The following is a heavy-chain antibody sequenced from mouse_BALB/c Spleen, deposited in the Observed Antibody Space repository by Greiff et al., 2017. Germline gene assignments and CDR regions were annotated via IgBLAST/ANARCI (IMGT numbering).Heavy chain of an antibody. J-gene: IGHJ1*01. CDR2: ISSGSSTI. D-gene: IGHD2-2*01. CDR1: GFTFSSFG. CDR3: ARTRGYDDWYFDV. Sequence: EVKVEESGGGLVQPGGSRKLSCAASGFTFSSFGMHWVRQAPEKGLEWVAYISSGSSTIYYADTVKGRFTISRDNPKNTLFLQMTSLRSEDTAMYYCARTRGYDDWYFDVWGAGTTVTVSS. V-gene: IGHV5-17*02.